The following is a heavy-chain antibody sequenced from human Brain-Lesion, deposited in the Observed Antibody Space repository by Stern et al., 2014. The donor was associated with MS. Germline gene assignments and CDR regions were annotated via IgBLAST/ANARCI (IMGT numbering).Heavy chain of an antibody. V-gene: IGHV1-24*01. CDR2: FAPEDGET. CDR1: GYTLTDLS. J-gene: IGHJ6*02. Sequence: QVQLVQSGAEVKKPGASVTVSCKVSGYTLTDLSMHWVRQAPGKGLEWMGSFAPEDGETIYAQKFQGRVTMTEDTSTDTAYMELSSLRSEDTAVYYCATGDFRQQLVPGPYYFYGMDVWGQGTTVTVSS. D-gene: IGHD6-13*01. CDR3: ATGDFRQQLVPGPYYFYGMDV.